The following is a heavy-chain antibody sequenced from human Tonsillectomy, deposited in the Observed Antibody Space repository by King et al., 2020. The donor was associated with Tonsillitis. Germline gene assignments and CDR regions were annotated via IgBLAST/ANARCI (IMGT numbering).Heavy chain of an antibody. Sequence: VQLVESGGGVVQLGGSLRLSCAASGFTFISYGMHWVRQAPGKGLEGGAFIRNDGSNKYYADSVKGRFTISRENSKNTLYLQMNSLRAGDTAVYYCGGGAGEFDYWGQGTLVTVSS. CDR1: GFTFISYG. D-gene: IGHD3-16*01. CDR2: IRNDGSNK. J-gene: IGHJ4*02. V-gene: IGHV3-30*02. CDR3: GGGAGEFDY.